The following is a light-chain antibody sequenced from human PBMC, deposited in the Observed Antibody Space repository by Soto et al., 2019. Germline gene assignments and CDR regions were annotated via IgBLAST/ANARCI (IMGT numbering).Light chain of an antibody. Sequence: QSVLTQPPSVSEAPGQRVTISCTGSSSNIGAGYEAHWYQQVPGTAPKLRIDENNNRPSGVPDRFSGSKSGTSASLAITGRQAEDEAEYYCQSYDSSLSGYVFGTGTKLTVL. V-gene: IGLV1-40*01. CDR1: SSNIGAGYE. J-gene: IGLJ1*01. CDR3: QSYDSSLSGYV. CDR2: ENN.